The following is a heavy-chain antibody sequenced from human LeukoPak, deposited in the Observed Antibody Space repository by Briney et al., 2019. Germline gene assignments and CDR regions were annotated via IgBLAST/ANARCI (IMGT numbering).Heavy chain of an antibody. J-gene: IGHJ5*02. CDR2: IIPIFGTA. CDR1: GGTFSSNA. Sequence: SVKVSCKASGGTFSSNAISWVRQAPGQGLEWMGGIIPIFGTANYAQKFQGRVTITADESTSTAYMELSSLRSEDTAVYYCARVLRGYGDYLNWFDPWGQGTLVTVFS. D-gene: IGHD4-17*01. V-gene: IGHV1-69*13. CDR3: ARVLRGYGDYLNWFDP.